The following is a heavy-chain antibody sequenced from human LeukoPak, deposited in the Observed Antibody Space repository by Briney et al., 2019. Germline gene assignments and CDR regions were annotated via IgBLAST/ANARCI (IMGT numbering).Heavy chain of an antibody. CDR3: AKVAEVGATGYYYYMDV. Sequence: PGGSLRLSCAASGFTVSSNYMNWVRQAPGKGLEWVSVIYSGGSTYYADSVKGRFTISRDNSKNTPYLQMNSLRAEDTAVYYCAKVAEVGATGYYYYMDVWGKGTTVTISS. CDR1: GFTVSSNY. V-gene: IGHV3-66*01. CDR2: IYSGGST. J-gene: IGHJ6*03. D-gene: IGHD1-26*01.